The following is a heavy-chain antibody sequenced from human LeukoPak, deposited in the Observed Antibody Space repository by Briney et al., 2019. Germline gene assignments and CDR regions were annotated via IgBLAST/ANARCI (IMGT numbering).Heavy chain of an antibody. J-gene: IGHJ4*02. D-gene: IGHD3-16*01. Sequence: PGGSLRLSCAASGFTVSSNSMCWVRQAPGKGLVWVSVIYTGGTTYYADSVKGRFTISRDNSKNTLYLQMNSLRAEDTAVYYCARDVAAPGGVYFDYWGQGTLVTVSS. CDR1: GFTVSSNS. V-gene: IGHV3-66*01. CDR2: IYTGGTT. CDR3: ARDVAAPGGVYFDY.